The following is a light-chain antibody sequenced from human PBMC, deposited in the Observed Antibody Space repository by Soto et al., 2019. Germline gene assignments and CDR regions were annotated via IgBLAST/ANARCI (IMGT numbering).Light chain of an antibody. CDR1: QSVSSTY. CDR3: QQYGSSPRT. V-gene: IGKV3-20*01. J-gene: IGKJ1*01. Sequence: EIVLTQSPCTLSLSPGEKATLSCRSSQSVSSTYLAWYQQKPGQAPRLLISGASSRATGIPDRFSGSGSGTDFTLTISRLEPEDFAVYYCQQYGSSPRTFGQGTKVEIK. CDR2: GAS.